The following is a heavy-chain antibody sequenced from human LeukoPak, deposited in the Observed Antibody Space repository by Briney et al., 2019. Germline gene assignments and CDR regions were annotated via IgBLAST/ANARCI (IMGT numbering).Heavy chain of an antibody. CDR2: IYSGGST. V-gene: IGHV3-53*01. CDR3: ASGRYGSGSYGDY. J-gene: IGHJ4*02. Sequence: PGGSLRLSCAASGFTVSSNYMSWVRQAPGMGLEWVSVIYSGGSTYYADSVKGRFTISRDNSKNTLYLQMNSLRAEDTAVYYCASGRYGSGSYGDYWGQGTLVTVSS. CDR1: GFTVSSNY. D-gene: IGHD3-10*01.